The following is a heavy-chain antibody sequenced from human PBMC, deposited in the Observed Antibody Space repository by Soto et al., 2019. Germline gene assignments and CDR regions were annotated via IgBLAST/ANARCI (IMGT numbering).Heavy chain of an antibody. D-gene: IGHD5-12*01. CDR3: ARDESDGYSDY. V-gene: IGHV1-18*01. J-gene: IGHJ4*02. Sequence: GASVEVCCKACGDSFTSYGISWVRQAPGQGLEWMGWISAYNGNTNYAQKLQGRVTMTTDTSTSTAYMELRSLRSDDTAVYYCARDESDGYSDYWGQGTLVTVSS. CDR2: ISAYNGNT. CDR1: GDSFTSYG.